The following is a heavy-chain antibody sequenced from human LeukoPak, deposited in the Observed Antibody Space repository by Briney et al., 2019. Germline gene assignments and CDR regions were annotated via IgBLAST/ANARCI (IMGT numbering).Heavy chain of an antibody. CDR3: VRAAQEGRDSLTGVQTGNWFDP. V-gene: IGHV1-8*01. CDR1: GYNFTSYD. Sequence: GASVKVSCKTSGYNFTSYDINWVRQATGQGPEWMGWMNPSSGNTGYAQNFQGRLDLTRNIALTTAYMELSSLTSEDTATYYCVRAAQEGRDSLTGVQTGNWFDPWGQGTLVTVPS. J-gene: IGHJ5*02. D-gene: IGHD3-9*01. CDR2: MNPSSGNT.